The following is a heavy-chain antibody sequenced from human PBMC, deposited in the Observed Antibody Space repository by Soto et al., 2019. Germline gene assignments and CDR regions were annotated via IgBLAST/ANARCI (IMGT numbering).Heavy chain of an antibody. CDR1: GFTFSRYG. V-gene: IGHV3-33*01. CDR3: ARDDDYEANAFDY. J-gene: IGHJ4*02. D-gene: IGHD3-22*01. CDR2: IWNDGIRK. Sequence: PGGSLRLSCAASGFTFSRYGMHWVRQAPGKGLEWVALIWNDGIRKVYVDSVKGRFTISRDNSKNTLALQMNSLRAEDTAVYYCARDDDYEANAFDYWGPGTLVTVSS.